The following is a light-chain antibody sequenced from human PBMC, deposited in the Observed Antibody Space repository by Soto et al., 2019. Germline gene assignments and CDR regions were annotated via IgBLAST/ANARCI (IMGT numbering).Light chain of an antibody. J-gene: IGLJ2*01. CDR2: GNS. CDR3: QSYDSSLSVHVV. V-gene: IGLV1-40*01. Sequence: QSVLTQPPSVSGAPGQRVTISCTGSSSNIGAGYDVHWYQQLPGTAPKLLIYGNSNRPSGVPDRFSGSKSGTSASLAITGLQAEDEADYHCQSYDSSLSVHVVFGGGTKLTV. CDR1: SSNIGAGYD.